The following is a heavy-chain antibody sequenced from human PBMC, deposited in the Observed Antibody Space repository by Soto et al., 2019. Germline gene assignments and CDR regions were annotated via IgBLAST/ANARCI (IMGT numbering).Heavy chain of an antibody. V-gene: IGHV4-59*08. J-gene: IGHJ4*02. D-gene: IGHD5-18*01. CDR1: GGSISNYY. Sequence: SETLSLTCIVSGGSISNYYWSWIRQPPGKGLEWIGYIYYSGSTNYNPSLTSRVTISVDTSKNQFPLNLSSVTAADTAVYFCARHRYSYGVYYFDYWGQGTLVTVSS. CDR2: IYYSGST. CDR3: ARHRYSYGVYYFDY.